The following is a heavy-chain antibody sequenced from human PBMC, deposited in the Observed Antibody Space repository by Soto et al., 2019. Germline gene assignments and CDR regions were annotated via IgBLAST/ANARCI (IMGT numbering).Heavy chain of an antibody. CDR3: ARGGQEYSGYDRPNGGMDV. Sequence: SETLCVTCIFSVGSISIYYWSWTRQPPGKGLERIGYIHYSGSTNYNRSRKSRVTISVDTSKNQFSLKLSSVTAADTAVYYCARGGQEYSGYDRPNGGMDVWGQGTTVTVSS. D-gene: IGHD5-12*01. CDR1: VGSISIYY. J-gene: IGHJ6*01. V-gene: IGHV4-59*01. CDR2: IHYSGST.